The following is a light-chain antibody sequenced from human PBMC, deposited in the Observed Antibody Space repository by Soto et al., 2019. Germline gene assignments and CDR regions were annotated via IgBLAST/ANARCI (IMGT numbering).Light chain of an antibody. CDR2: GAS. J-gene: IGKJ4*01. V-gene: IGKV3-20*01. Sequence: EIVLTQSPGTLSLSPGERATLSCRASQSVSSSYLAWYQQKPGQAPRLLIYGASSRATGIPDRFSGSGSGKDFTLTISTLEPEDFAVYYCQQYGSSPTFGGGTKVEIK. CDR1: QSVSSSY. CDR3: QQYGSSPT.